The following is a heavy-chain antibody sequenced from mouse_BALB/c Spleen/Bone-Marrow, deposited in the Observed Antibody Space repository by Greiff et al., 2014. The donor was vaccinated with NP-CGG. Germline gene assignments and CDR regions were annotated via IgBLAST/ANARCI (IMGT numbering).Heavy chain of an antibody. V-gene: IGHV14-3*02. CDR2: IDPANGNT. J-gene: IGHJ3*01. CDR3: APYYYGSSQFAY. Sequence: EVKLQESGAELVKPGASVKLSCTASGFNIKDIYMHWVKQRPEQGLEWIGRIDPANGNTKYDPKFQGKATITADTSSNTAYLQLSSLTSEDTAVYYCAPYYYGSSQFAYWGQGTLVTVSA. D-gene: IGHD1-1*01. CDR1: GFNIKDIY.